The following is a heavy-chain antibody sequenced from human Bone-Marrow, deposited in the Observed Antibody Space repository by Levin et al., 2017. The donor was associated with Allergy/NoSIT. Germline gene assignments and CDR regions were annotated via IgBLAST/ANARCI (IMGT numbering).Heavy chain of an antibody. CDR1: GFTFDYYA. D-gene: IGHD5-12*01. J-gene: IGHJ4*02. Sequence: PGGSLRLSCAASGFTFDYYAMNWVRQAPGKGLEWVSLVNWDGGSTYYADSVKGRFTISRDNNKNSLYLQMNSLKPEDTAMYYCAKAPVATINYYYFDNWGQGTLVTVSS. CDR3: AKAPVATINYYYFDN. CDR2: VNWDGGST. V-gene: IGHV3-43D*04.